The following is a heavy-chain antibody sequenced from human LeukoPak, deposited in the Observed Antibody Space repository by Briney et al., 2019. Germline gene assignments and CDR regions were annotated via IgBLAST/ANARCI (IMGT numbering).Heavy chain of an antibody. V-gene: IGHV3-11*04. D-gene: IGHD1/OR15-1a*01. J-gene: IGHJ4*02. CDR1: GFTFSDYY. CDR2: ISTSGSTI. CDR3: ARTYREHFDY. Sequence: GGSLRLSCAASGFTFSDYYMTWIRQAPGKGLEWVSYISTSGSTIYYADSVKGRFTISRDNAKNSLYLQINSLRAEDTAVYYCARTYREHFDYWGQGTLVTVSS.